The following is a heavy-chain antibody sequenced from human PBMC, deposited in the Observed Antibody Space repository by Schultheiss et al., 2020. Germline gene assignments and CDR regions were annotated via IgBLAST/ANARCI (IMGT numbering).Heavy chain of an antibody. D-gene: IGHD3-10*01. V-gene: IGHV4-39*01. CDR1: GGSISSSSYY. Sequence: SETLSLTCTVSGGSISSSSYYWGWIRQPPGKGLEWIGEINHSGSTYYNPSLKSRVTISVDTSKNQFSLKLSSVTAADTAVYYCARRSYYGSGSYYSYWGQGTLVTVSS. CDR3: ARRSYYGSGSYYSY. CDR2: INHSGST. J-gene: IGHJ4*02.